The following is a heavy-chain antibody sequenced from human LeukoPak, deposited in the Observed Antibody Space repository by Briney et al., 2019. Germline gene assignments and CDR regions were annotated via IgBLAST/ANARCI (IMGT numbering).Heavy chain of an antibody. CDR1: GFTFSNYA. D-gene: IGHD2-21*02. CDR2: ISYDGSNK. V-gene: IGHV3-30*04. CDR3: ARDRYCGGDCYSYYFDY. J-gene: IGHJ4*02. Sequence: GGSLRLSCAASGFTFSNYAMYWVRQAPGKGLEWVAVISYDGSNKYYADSVKGRFTISRDNSKNTLYLQMNSLRAEDTAVYYCARDRYCGGDCYSYYFDYWGQGTLVTASS.